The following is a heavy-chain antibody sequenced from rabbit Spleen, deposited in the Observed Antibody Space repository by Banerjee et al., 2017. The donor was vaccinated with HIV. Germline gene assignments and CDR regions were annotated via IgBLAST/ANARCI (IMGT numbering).Heavy chain of an antibody. Sequence: QEQLVESGGGLVQPEGSLTLTCTASGFSFSSSYYMCWVRQAPGKGLQWIACINAVTGKAVYATWAKGRFTFSKTSSTTVTLLMTRLTAADTATYFCARDTSSSFSSYGMALWGPGTLVTVS. J-gene: IGHJ6*01. V-gene: IGHV1S45*01. CDR3: ARDTSSSFSSYGMAL. CDR1: GFSFSSSYY. D-gene: IGHD1-1*01. CDR2: INAVTGKA.